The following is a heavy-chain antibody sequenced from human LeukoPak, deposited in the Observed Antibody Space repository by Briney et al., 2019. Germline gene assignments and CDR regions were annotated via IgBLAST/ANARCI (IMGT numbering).Heavy chain of an antibody. J-gene: IGHJ4*02. D-gene: IGHD1-14*01. CDR3: TRGRSPPYRTTYYFDY. CDR1: GFTFGDYA. V-gene: IGHV3-49*03. CDR2: IRSKAYGGTT. Sequence: GGSLRLSCTASGFTFGDYAMSWFRQAPGKGLEWVGFIRSKAYGGTTEYAAFVKGRFTISRDDSKSIAYLQMNSLKTEDTAVYYCTRGRSPPYRTTYYFDYWGQGTLVTVSS.